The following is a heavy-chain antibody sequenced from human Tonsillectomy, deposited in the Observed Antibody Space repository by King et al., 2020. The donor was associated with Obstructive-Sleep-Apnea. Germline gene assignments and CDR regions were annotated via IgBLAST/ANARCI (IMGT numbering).Heavy chain of an antibody. CDR1: GGSFSSSSYY. Sequence: PLQESGPGLVKPSETLSLTCTVSGGSFSSSSYYWGWIRQPPGKGLEWIGSIYYSGSTYYNPPLRSRVTISVDTSKTQFSLKLSSVTAADTAVYYCARVPPGRKGVYFDYWGQGTLVTVSS. V-gene: IGHV4-39*07. J-gene: IGHJ4*02. CDR3: ARVPPGRKGVYFDY. CDR2: IYYSGST. D-gene: IGHD3-10*01.